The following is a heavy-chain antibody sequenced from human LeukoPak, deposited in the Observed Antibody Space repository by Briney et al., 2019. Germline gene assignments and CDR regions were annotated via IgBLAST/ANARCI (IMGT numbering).Heavy chain of an antibody. D-gene: IGHD2-15*01. CDR3: ARDGGGSCYSAKCYYYYYMDV. V-gene: IGHV1-2*02. J-gene: IGHJ6*03. CDR1: GYTFTSYG. Sequence: ASVKVSCKASGYTFTSYGISWVRQAPGQGLEWMGWINPNSGGTNYAQKFQGRVTMTRDTSISTAYMELTRLRSDDTAVYYCARDGGGSCYSAKCYYYYYMDVWGKGTTVTVSS. CDR2: INPNSGGT.